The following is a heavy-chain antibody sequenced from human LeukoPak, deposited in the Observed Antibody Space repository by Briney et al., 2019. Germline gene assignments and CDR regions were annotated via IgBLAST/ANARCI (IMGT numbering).Heavy chain of an antibody. D-gene: IGHD1-26*01. CDR3: AREFKGYSGRSAYYYMDV. CDR2: INHSGST. J-gene: IGHJ6*03. Sequence: PSETLSLTCAVYGGSFSGHYWTWIRQPPGKGLEWIGEINHSGSTNYNPSLKSRVTISVDTSKNQFSLRLSSVTAADTAVYYCAREFKGYSGRSAYYYMDVWGKGATVTVSS. CDR1: GGSFSGHY. V-gene: IGHV4-34*01.